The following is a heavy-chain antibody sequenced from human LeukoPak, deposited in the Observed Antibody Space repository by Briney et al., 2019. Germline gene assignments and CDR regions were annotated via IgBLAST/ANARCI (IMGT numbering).Heavy chain of an antibody. V-gene: IGHV3-53*04. CDR3: AREMDDFWSGSPFDY. D-gene: IGHD3-3*01. J-gene: IGHJ4*02. CDR1: GFTVSSNY. CDR2: IYSGGST. Sequence: GGSLGLSCAASGFTVSSNYMSWVRQAPGKGLEWVSVIYSGGSTYYADSVKGRFTISRHNSKNTLYLQMNSLRAEDTAVYYCAREMDDFWSGSPFDYWGQGTLVTVSS.